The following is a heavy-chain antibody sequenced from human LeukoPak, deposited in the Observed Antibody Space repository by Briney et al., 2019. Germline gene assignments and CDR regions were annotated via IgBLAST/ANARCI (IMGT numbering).Heavy chain of an antibody. D-gene: IGHD2/OR15-2a*01. CDR2: INPNSGGT. CDR1: GYSFAGYY. J-gene: IGHJ4*02. CDR3: AREGAFGFYALDY. Sequence: ASVKVSCKASGYSFAGYYMHWVRQAPGQGLEWMGWINPNSGGTNYAQKFQGRVTTTRDTSISTAYMELSRVTSDDTAVYYCAREGAFGFYALDYWGQGTLVTVSS. V-gene: IGHV1-2*02.